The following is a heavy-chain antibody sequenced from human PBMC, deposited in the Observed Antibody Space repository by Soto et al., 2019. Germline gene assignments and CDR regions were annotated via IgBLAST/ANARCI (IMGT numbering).Heavy chain of an antibody. CDR1: GGSISSGGYS. CDR2: IYHSGST. V-gene: IGHV4-30-2*01. Sequence: HLQLQESGSGLVKPSQTLSLTCAVSGGSISSGGYSWSWIRQPPGKGLEWIGYIYHSGSTYYNPSLKSRVTISVYRSKNQFSLKLSSVTAADTALYYCARVPSPWGQGTLVPVSS. J-gene: IGHJ5*02. CDR3: ARVPSP.